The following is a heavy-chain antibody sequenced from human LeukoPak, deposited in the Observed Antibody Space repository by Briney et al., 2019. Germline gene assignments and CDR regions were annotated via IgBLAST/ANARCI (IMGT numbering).Heavy chain of an antibody. CDR3: ARDPSGWYYFDY. Sequence: SETLSLTCTVSGGSISSYYWSWIRQPPGKGLEWIGYIYYSGSTNYNPSLKSRVTISVDTSKNQFSLKLSSVTAADTAVYYCARDPSGWYYFDYWGQGTLVTVSS. V-gene: IGHV4-59*01. J-gene: IGHJ4*02. CDR2: IYYSGST. CDR1: GGSISSYY. D-gene: IGHD6-19*01.